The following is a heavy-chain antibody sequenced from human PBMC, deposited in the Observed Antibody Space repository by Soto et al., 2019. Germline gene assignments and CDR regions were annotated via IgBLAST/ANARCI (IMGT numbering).Heavy chain of an antibody. CDR2: ISYDGSNK. CDR3: AKVTRWLQLVGWFDP. Sequence: QVQLVESGGGVVQPGRSLRLSCAASGFTFSSYGMHWVRQAPGKGLEWVAVISYDGSNKYYADSVKGRFTISRDNSKNTLYLQMNSLRAEDTAVYYCAKVTRWLQLVGWFDPWGQGTLVTVSS. J-gene: IGHJ5*02. CDR1: GFTFSSYG. V-gene: IGHV3-30*18. D-gene: IGHD5-12*01.